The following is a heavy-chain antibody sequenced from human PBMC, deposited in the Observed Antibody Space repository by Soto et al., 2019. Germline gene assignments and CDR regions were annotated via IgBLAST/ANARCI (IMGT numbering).Heavy chain of an antibody. Sequence: EVQLVESEGGLVQPGGSLRLSCAVSGLTVSTNYMSWVRQAPGKGLERVSVIYSGGSTYYADSVMGRFTISRDNSKNILYLQMNSLRVEDTAVYYCVRDFQGDSGWWYFDLWGRGTLVTVSS. D-gene: IGHD3-10*01. CDR2: IYSGGST. J-gene: IGHJ2*01. CDR3: VRDFQGDSGWWYFDL. CDR1: GLTVSTNY. V-gene: IGHV3-66*01.